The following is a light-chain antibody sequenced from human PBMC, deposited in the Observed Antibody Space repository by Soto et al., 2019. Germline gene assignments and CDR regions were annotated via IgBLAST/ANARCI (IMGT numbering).Light chain of an antibody. CDR3: QASYSTS. J-gene: IGKJ1*01. V-gene: IGKV1-39*01. CDR1: QSISTS. CDR2: TSS. Sequence: IRLTMSAAALSSYKEDRVTITCRASQSISTSLNWYQQKPGKAPNLLIFTSSNLESGVPSRFSGSGSGTDFPLTISGLQPEDIATNYGQASYSTSFAQGGKVDI.